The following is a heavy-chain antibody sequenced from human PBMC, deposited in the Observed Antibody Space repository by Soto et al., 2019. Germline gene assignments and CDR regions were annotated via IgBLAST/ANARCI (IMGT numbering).Heavy chain of an antibody. CDR1: GFIFSSYS. D-gene: IGHD4-17*01. Sequence: GGSLSLSCSFSGFIFSSYSRHWVRQDPGKGLEWVSALSASGGSTYYADSVKGRFTISRDNSMNALYLQTNSLRIEDTAVYYCAHPRGYGVFDAYDIWGQGTMVTVSS. CDR2: LSASGGST. CDR3: AHPRGYGVFDAYDI. J-gene: IGHJ3*02. V-gene: IGHV3-23*01.